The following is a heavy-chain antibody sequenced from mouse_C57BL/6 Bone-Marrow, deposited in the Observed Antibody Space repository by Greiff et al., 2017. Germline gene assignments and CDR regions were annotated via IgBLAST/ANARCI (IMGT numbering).Heavy chain of an antibody. J-gene: IGHJ4*01. Sequence: QVQLQQSGAELVRPGASVKLSCKASGYTFTDYYINWVKQRPGQGLEWIARIYPGSGNTYYNEKFKGKATLTAEKSSSTAYMQLSSLTSEDSAVYFCARGDYYGYYYAMDYWGQGTSVTVSP. CDR1: GYTFTDYY. CDR3: ARGDYYGYYYAMDY. CDR2: IYPGSGNT. V-gene: IGHV1-76*01. D-gene: IGHD1-1*01.